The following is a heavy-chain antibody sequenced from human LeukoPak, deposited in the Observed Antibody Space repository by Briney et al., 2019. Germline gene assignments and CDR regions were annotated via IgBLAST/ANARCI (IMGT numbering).Heavy chain of an antibody. CDR3: ARVRAAAIPYYFDY. Sequence: PSETLSLTCIVSGGSIRSSSYYWGWIRQPPGKGLEWIGSMYYTGNTYYNPSLKTRVTISVDTSKNQFSLKLTSVTAADTAAYYCARVRAAAIPYYFDYWGQGTLVTVSS. CDR1: GGSIRSSSYY. D-gene: IGHD6-13*01. CDR2: MYYTGNT. J-gene: IGHJ4*02. V-gene: IGHV4-39*07.